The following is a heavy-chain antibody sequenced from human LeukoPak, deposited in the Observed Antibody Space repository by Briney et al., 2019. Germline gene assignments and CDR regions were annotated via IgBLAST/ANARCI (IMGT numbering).Heavy chain of an antibody. Sequence: ASVKVSCKVSGYTLTELSMHWVRQAPGKGLEWMGGFDPEDGETIYAQKFQGRVTMTEDTSTDTAYMELSSLRSEDTAVYYCATVGSYSDNYYYYGMDVWGQGTLVTVSS. CDR3: ATVGSYSDNYYYYGMDV. V-gene: IGHV1-24*01. D-gene: IGHD1-26*01. CDR1: GYTLTELS. J-gene: IGHJ6*02. CDR2: FDPEDGET.